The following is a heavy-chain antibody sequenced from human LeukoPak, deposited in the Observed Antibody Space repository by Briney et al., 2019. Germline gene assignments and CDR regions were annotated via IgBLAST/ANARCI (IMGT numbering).Heavy chain of an antibody. CDR1: GFTVSSNY. J-gene: IGHJ4*02. V-gene: IGHV3-53*01. CDR2: IYSGGST. Sequence: QPGGSLRLSCAASGFTVSSNYMSWVRQAPGKGLEWVSVIYSGGSTYYADSVKGRFTISRDNSKNTLYLQMNSLGAEDTAVYYCARDPVRTFDYWGQGTLVTVSS. D-gene: IGHD3-10*01. CDR3: ARDPVRTFDY.